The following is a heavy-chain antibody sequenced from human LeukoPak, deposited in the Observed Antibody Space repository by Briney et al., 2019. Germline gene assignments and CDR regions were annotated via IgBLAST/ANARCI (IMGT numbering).Heavy chain of an antibody. D-gene: IGHD1-20*01. Sequence: GGSLRLSCAASGFSFSSYWMSWVRQAPGKGLEWVANIKQDGGQKYYVDSVKGRFTISRDNAKNSLYLQMDSLRAEDSAVYYCASSNWNYYNYWGQGTLVTVSS. CDR3: ASSNWNYYNY. V-gene: IGHV3-7*05. J-gene: IGHJ4*02. CDR1: GFSFSSYW. CDR2: IKQDGGQK.